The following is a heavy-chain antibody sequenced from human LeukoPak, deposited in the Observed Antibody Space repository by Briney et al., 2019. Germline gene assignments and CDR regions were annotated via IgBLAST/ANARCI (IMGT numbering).Heavy chain of an antibody. V-gene: IGHV3-21*04. CDR2: IISASIYI. D-gene: IGHD6-19*01. J-gene: IGHJ4*02. CDR1: LCTFTGDS. Sequence: VGGLRVSCAASLCTFTGDSLSWGRQAPGEVLWWVSAIISASIYIYYADSVNGRFTISRDNSKNTVYLQMNSLRTEDTAVYYCASPPGGWYNFDDWGQGTPVTVSS. CDR3: ASPPGGWYNFDD.